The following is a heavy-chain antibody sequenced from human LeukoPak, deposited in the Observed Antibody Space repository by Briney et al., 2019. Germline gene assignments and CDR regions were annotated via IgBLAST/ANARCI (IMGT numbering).Heavy chain of an antibody. V-gene: IGHV3-11*01. D-gene: IGHD1-26*01. CDR3: ARVTGATTHWFDP. J-gene: IGHJ5*02. Sequence: GESLRLSCAASGFTFSDYYMSWIRQAPGKGLEWVSYISSSGSTIYYADSVKGRFTISRDNAKNSLYLQMNSLRAEDTAVYYCARVTGATTHWFDPWGQGTLVTVSS. CDR1: GFTFSDYY. CDR2: ISSSGSTI.